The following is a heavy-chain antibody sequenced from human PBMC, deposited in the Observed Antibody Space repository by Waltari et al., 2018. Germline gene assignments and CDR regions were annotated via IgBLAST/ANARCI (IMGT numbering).Heavy chain of an antibody. Sequence: QVQLQQWGAGLLKPSETLSLTCAVYGGSFSGYYWSWIRQPPGKGLEWIGEIKHSGSTNYNPSLKSRVTRSVDTSKNQFSLKLSSVTAADTAVYYCARGEICSSTSCYYYYGMDVWGQGTTVTVSS. CDR2: IKHSGST. CDR1: GGSFSGYY. D-gene: IGHD2-2*01. J-gene: IGHJ6*02. V-gene: IGHV4-34*01. CDR3: ARGEICSSTSCYYYYGMDV.